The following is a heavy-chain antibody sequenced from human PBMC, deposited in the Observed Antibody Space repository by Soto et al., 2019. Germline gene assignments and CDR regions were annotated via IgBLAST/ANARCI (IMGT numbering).Heavy chain of an antibody. J-gene: IGHJ3*02. CDR1: GNTLTELS. CDR3: ATMLGLTMLTLDAFDI. Sequence: QVQLVQSGAEVKKPGASVKVSCKVSGNTLTELSVHWVRQAPGKGLDWMGGFDPEDDEPIYAQKFQGRVTMAEDTSTDTAYMELSSLTSEDTAIYYCATMLGLTMLTLDAFDIWGQGTLVTVSS. CDR2: FDPEDDEP. V-gene: IGHV1-24*01. D-gene: IGHD3-16*01.